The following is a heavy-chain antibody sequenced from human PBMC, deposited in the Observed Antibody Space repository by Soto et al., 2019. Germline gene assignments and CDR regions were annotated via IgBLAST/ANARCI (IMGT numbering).Heavy chain of an antibody. D-gene: IGHD3-10*01. CDR3: AKVGSSYAFDI. CDR2: ISGSGGST. CDR1: GFTFSRYA. J-gene: IGHJ3*02. V-gene: IGHV3-23*01. Sequence: GGSLRLSCAASGFTFSRYAMSWVRQAPGKGLAWVSAISGSGGSTYYAESVKGRFTISRENYKNTLYLQMTSLRTEDKAGYCCAKVGSSYAFDIWGQGTMVTVSS.